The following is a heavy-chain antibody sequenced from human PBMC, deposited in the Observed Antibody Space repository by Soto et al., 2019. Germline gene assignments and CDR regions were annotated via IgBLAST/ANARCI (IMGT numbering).Heavy chain of an antibody. V-gene: IGHV4-4*02. CDR2: IFHSGTT. Sequence: QVQLQESGPGLVEPSGTLSLTCVVSGDSISSSHWWSWVRQPPGKGLEWIGEIFHSGTTKYNPSLESRVTMSVDKSINQLSLKLSSVTAADTAVYYCARHLERGGLPEGFEYWGQGTLATVSS. J-gene: IGHJ4*02. CDR1: GDSISSSHW. CDR3: ARHLERGGLPEGFEY. D-gene: IGHD1-1*01.